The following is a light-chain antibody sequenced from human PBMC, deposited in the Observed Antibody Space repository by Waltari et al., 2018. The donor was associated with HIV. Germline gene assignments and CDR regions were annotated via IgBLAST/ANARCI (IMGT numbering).Light chain of an antibody. J-gene: IGKJ1*01. CDR1: QSVRSRS. V-gene: IGKV3-20*01. Sequence: EIVLTQSPGTLSLSPGERATLSCRASQSVRSRSLAWDQQKPGQAPRLLIYGASTRATGIPDRFIGSGSGTDFTLTISRLEPEDFAVYYCQQYGSSQTFGQGTKVEIK. CDR2: GAS. CDR3: QQYGSSQT.